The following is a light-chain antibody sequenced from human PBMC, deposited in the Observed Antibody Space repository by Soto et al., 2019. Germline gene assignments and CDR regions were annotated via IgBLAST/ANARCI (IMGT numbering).Light chain of an antibody. CDR1: NSNIGAGFD. CDR2: GDS. V-gene: IGLV1-40*01. CDR3: QSYDSSLSAV. Sequence: QSVLTQSPSVSGAPGQRVIISCTGDNSNIGAGFDVHWYQQLPGRAPKLLIYGDSDRPSGVPDRFSGSKFGTSASLAITGLQAEDEAVYFYQSYDSSLSAVFGGGTQLTVL. J-gene: IGLJ7*01.